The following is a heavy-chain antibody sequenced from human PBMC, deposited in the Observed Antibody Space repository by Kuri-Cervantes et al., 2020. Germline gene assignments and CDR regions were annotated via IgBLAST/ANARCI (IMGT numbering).Heavy chain of an antibody. D-gene: IGHD3-3*01. CDR3: VFGIRRYFDY. V-gene: IGHV3-21*01. CDR2: ISSSSSYI. CDR1: GFTFSSYS. Sequence: LSLTCAASGFTFSSYSMNWVRQAPGKGLEWVSSISSSSSYIYYADSVKGRFTISRDNAKNSLYLQMNSLRAEDTAVYYCVFGIRRYFDYWGQGTLVTVSS. J-gene: IGHJ4*02.